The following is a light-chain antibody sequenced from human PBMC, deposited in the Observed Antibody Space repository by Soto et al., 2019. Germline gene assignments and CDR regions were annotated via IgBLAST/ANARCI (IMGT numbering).Light chain of an antibody. CDR2: GAS. V-gene: IGKV3-20*01. CDR1: QSVSGSY. CDR3: QEYVTSRT. J-gene: IGKJ1*01. Sequence: EIVLTQSPGTLSLSPGERATLSCRASQSVSGSYLAWYQQKPGQAPRLLIYGASSRATDIPDRFSGSGSGTDFTLTISRLEPEDFAVYYCQEYVTSRTFGQGTKVEIK.